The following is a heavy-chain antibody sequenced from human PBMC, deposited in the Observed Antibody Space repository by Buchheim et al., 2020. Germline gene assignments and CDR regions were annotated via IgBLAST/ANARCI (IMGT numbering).Heavy chain of an antibody. Sequence: QVQLQESGPGLVKPSQTLSLTCTVSGGSISSGGYSWSWIRQPPGKGLEWIGYIYHSGSTYYNPSLKSRVTISVDRSKNQFSLKLSSVTAADTAVYYCARVIGTAYYYYGMDVWGQGTT. D-gene: IGHD1-1*01. CDR2: IYHSGST. CDR1: GGSISSGGYS. J-gene: IGHJ6*02. CDR3: ARVIGTAYYYYGMDV. V-gene: IGHV4-30-2*01.